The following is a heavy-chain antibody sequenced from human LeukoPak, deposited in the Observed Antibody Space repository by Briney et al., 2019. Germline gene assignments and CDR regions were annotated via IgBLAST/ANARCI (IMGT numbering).Heavy chain of an antibody. CDR1: GFTFSSYT. CDR3: ARVLGYYDFWSGYDY. V-gene: IGHV3-21*01. J-gene: IGHJ4*02. Sequence: GGSLRLSCAASGFTFSSYTMNWVRQAPGKGLEWVSFISTSSSYIYYADSVKGRFTISRHNAKNSLYLQMNSLRAEDTAMYYCARVLGYYDFWSGYDYWGQGTLVTVSS. CDR2: ISTSSSYI. D-gene: IGHD3-3*01.